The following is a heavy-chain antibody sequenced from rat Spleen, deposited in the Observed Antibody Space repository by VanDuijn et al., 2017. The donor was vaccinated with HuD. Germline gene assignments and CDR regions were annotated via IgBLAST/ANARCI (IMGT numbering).Heavy chain of an antibody. J-gene: IGHJ3*01. Sequence: QVQLKESGPGLVQPSQTLSLTCTVSGFSLSSNGVSWARQPPGKGLEWIAAISSGGDTYYSSALKSRLSISRDTSKNQIFLEMNSLQTEDTAVYFCRRDEYRNNWGFDYWGQGTLVTVSS. CDR2: ISSGGDT. V-gene: IGHV2S12*01. D-gene: IGHD1-5*01. CDR3: RRDEYRNNWGFDY. CDR1: GFSLSSNG.